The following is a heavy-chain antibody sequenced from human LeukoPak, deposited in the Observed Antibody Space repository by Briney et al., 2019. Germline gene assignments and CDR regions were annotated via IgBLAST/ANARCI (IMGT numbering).Heavy chain of an antibody. CDR3: ARDPRYCSSTNCYG. CDR2: IYHSGST. Sequence: SETLSLTCAVSGYSISSGYYWGWIRPPPGKGLEWIGSIYHSGSTYYNPSLKSRVTISADTSKNQFSLKLSSVTAADTAVYYCARDPRYCSSTNCYGWGQGTLVTVSS. CDR1: GYSISSGYY. V-gene: IGHV4-38-2*02. J-gene: IGHJ4*02. D-gene: IGHD2-2*01.